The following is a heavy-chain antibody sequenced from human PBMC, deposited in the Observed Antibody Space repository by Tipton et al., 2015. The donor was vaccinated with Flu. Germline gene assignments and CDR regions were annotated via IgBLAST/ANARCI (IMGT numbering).Heavy chain of an antibody. CDR1: GYTFTSYD. CDR2: MNPNSGNT. J-gene: IGHJ6*02. D-gene: IGHD5-18*01. V-gene: IGHV1-8*01. CDR3: ARHKRGSSYGSSGMDV. Sequence: QLVQSGAEVKKPGASVKVSCKASGYTFTSYDINWVRQATGQGLEWMGWMNPNSGNTGYAQKFQGRVTMTRNTSISTAYMELSSLRSEDSAVYYWARHKRGSSYGSSGMDVWGQGPTVPVSS.